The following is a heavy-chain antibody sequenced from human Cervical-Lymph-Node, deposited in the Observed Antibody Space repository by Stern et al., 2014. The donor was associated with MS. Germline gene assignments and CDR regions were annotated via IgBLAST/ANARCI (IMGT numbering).Heavy chain of an antibody. CDR1: GFTFSSYG. J-gene: IGHJ4*02. Sequence: MQLVESGGGVVQPGRSLRLSCAASGFTFSSYGMHWVRQAPGKGLEGVAVIWYDGRNKYYADSVKGRFTISRDNSKNTLYLQMNSLRAEDTAVYYCARAPASSGWYYFDYWGQGTLVTVSS. CDR2: IWYDGRNK. CDR3: ARAPASSGWYYFDY. D-gene: IGHD6-19*01. V-gene: IGHV3-33*01.